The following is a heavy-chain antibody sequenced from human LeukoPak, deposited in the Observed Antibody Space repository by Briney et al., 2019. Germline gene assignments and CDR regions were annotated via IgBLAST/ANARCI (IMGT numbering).Heavy chain of an antibody. CDR2: INTDGSST. CDR1: GFTFSSYW. CDR3: AKKAGYYHY. Sequence: GGSLRLSCAASGFTFSSYWMHWVRQAPGKGLVWVSRINTDGSSTSYAESVKGRFTISRDKSKNTLYLQMNSLRAEDTAVYYCAKKAGYYHYWGQGTLVTVSS. D-gene: IGHD3-22*01. V-gene: IGHV3-74*01. J-gene: IGHJ4*02.